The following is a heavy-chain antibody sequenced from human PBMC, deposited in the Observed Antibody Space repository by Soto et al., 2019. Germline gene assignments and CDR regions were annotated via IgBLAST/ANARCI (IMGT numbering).Heavy chain of an antibody. CDR3: ARVSAAGRDFDY. Sequence: SETLSLTCAVYGGSFSGYYWSWIRQPPGKGLEWIGEINHSGSTNYNPSLKSRVTISVDTSKNQFSLKLSSVTAADTAVYYCARVSAAGRDFDYWGQGTLVTVSS. CDR1: GGSFSGYY. V-gene: IGHV4-34*01. J-gene: IGHJ4*02. CDR2: INHSGST. D-gene: IGHD6-13*01.